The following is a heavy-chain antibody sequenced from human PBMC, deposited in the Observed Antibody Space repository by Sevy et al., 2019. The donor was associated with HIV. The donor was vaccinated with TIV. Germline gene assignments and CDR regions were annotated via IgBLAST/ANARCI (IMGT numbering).Heavy chain of an antibody. Sequence: SETLSLTCTVSGGSVSSGSYYWSWIRQPPGKGLEWIGYIYYSGSTNYNPSLKSRVTISVDTSKNQFSPKLSSVTAAETAVYYCARVTPYSGYELFDYWGQGTLVTVSS. J-gene: IGHJ4*02. D-gene: IGHD5-12*01. V-gene: IGHV4-61*01. CDR1: GGSVSSGSYY. CDR2: IYYSGST. CDR3: ARVTPYSGYELFDY.